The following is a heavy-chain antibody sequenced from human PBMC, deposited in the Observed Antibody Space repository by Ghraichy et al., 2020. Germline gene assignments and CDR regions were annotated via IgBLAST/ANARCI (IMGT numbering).Heavy chain of an antibody. V-gene: IGHV4-59*01. CDR3: ARVGRYYGVDV. Sequence: ESLNISCTVSGGSISTYYWSWIRQPPGKGLEWIGYIYYSGSTNYNPSLKSRVTMSVDTSKNQFSLKLSSVTAADTAVYYCARVGRYYGVDVWGQGTTVTVSS. CDR1: GGSISTYY. D-gene: IGHD3-16*01. J-gene: IGHJ6*02. CDR2: IYYSGST.